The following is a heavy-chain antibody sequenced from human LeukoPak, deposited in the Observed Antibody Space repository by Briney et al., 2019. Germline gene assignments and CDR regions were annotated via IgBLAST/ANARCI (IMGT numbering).Heavy chain of an antibody. CDR2: IDPSDSYT. Sequence: GESLQISCQGSGYSFTSYWISWVRQMPGKGLEWMGRIDPSDSYTNYSPSFQGHVTISADKSISTAYLQWSSLKASDTAMYYCATAGYSSSVDYWGQGTLVTVSS. J-gene: IGHJ4*02. CDR3: ATAGYSSSVDY. CDR1: GYSFTSYW. D-gene: IGHD6-13*01. V-gene: IGHV5-10-1*01.